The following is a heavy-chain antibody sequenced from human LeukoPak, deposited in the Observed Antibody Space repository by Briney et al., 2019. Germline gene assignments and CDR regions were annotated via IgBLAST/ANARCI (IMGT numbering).Heavy chain of an antibody. CDR1: GFTFSSYA. J-gene: IGHJ6*03. V-gene: IGHV3-23*01. D-gene: IGHD5-12*01. CDR3: VRAFGGYDSQRFYYNMDV. CDR2: ISGSGGST. Sequence: GGSLRLSCAASGFTFSSYAMSWVRQAPGKGLEWVSAISGSGGSTYYADSVKGRFTISRDNSKNTLDLQVNSLRAEDTAVYYCVRAFGGYDSQRFYYNMDVWGKGTTVTVSS.